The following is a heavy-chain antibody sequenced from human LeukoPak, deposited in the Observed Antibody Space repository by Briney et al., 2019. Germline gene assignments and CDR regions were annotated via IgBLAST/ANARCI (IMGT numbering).Heavy chain of an antibody. CDR3: ARISGGSFDI. CDR1: GLTISCNY. CDR2: IYSGEVT. J-gene: IGHJ3*02. Sequence: GGSLRLSCAASGLTISCNYMTWVRQAQGTGLEWVSLIYSGEVTFYADSVKGRFTISRDTSHNTLYLQMNRLRTADTAVYYCARISGGSFDIWGQGTTVTV. D-gene: IGHD3-10*01. V-gene: IGHV3-53*01.